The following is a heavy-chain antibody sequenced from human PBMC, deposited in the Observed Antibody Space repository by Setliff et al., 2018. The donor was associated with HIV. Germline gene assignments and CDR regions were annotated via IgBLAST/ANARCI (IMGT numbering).Heavy chain of an antibody. D-gene: IGHD3-22*01. V-gene: IGHV1-46*03. CDR2: INPSGGST. CDR1: GYTFTSYY. J-gene: IGHJ4*02. CDR3: AGAGRDSEGNYNMDY. Sequence: ASVKVSCKASGYTFTSYYMHWVRQAPGQGLEWMGIINPSGGSTSYAQKFQGRVTMTRDTSTSTVYTELNSLKTEDTAVYYCAGAGRDSEGNYNMDYWGQGTLVTVSS.